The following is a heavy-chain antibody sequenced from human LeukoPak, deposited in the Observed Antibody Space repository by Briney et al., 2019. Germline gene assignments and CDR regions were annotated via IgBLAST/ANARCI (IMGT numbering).Heavy chain of an antibody. CDR1: GGTFSSYA. J-gene: IGHJ4*02. Sequence: SVKVSCKASGGTFSSYAISWVRQAPGQGLEWMGGIIPIFGTANYAQKFQGRVTITADESTSTAYMELSSLRSEDTAVYYCARPGYSSGWDYYFDYWGQGTLVTVSS. V-gene: IGHV1-69*13. CDR3: ARPGYSSGWDYYFDY. D-gene: IGHD6-19*01. CDR2: IIPIFGTA.